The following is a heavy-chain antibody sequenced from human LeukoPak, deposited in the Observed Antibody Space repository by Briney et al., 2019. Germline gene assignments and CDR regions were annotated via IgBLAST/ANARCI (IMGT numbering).Heavy chain of an antibody. CDR2: ISAYNGNT. Sequence: ASVKVSCKASGYTFTNYGITWVRQAPGQGLEWMGSISAYNGNTNYAQGLQGRVTMTTDTSTSTAYMEVRSLRSDDTAVYYCARDYYSGSYYGDYWGQGTLVTVSS. CDR3: ARDYYSGSYYGDY. D-gene: IGHD1-26*01. V-gene: IGHV1-18*01. J-gene: IGHJ4*02. CDR1: GYTFTNYG.